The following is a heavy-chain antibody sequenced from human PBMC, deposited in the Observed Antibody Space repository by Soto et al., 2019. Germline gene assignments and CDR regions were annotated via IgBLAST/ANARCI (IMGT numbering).Heavy chain of an antibody. V-gene: IGHV1-8*01. J-gene: IGHJ6*03. CDR1: GYTFTSYD. D-gene: IGHD3-3*01. CDR3: ARGIIGTIFGVALIKRCSMDV. CDR2: MNPHSCNT. Sequence: QVQLVQSGAEVKKPGASVKVSCKASGYTFTSYDINWVRQASGQGLEWMGWMNPHSCNTGYAQQLQGRVTMTRNTSISTAYTELSSLRSEDTAVSYCARGIIGTIFGVALIKRCSMDVWSKGPKVTFSS.